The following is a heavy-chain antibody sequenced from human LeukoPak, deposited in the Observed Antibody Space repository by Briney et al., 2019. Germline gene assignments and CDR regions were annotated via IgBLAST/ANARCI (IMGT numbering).Heavy chain of an antibody. CDR2: IRNDGSNE. Sequence: QAGGSLRLSCAASGFTFSDYGMHWVRRAPGKGLEWVAFIRNDGSNEYYPDSVKGRFTISRDNSRNTLYLQMNSLRPEDTAVYYCAKGGSASHNWFDPWGQGTLVTVPS. D-gene: IGHD2-15*01. J-gene: IGHJ5*02. CDR1: GFTFSDYG. CDR3: AKGGSASHNWFDP. V-gene: IGHV3-30*02.